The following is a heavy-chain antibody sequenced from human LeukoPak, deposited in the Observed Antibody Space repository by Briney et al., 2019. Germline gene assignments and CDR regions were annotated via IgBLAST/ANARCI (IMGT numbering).Heavy chain of an antibody. CDR2: IYYSGST. J-gene: IGHJ5*02. D-gene: IGHD6-13*01. CDR3: ARRIPLTYSRHENWFDP. V-gene: IGHV4-39*01. Sequence: PSETLSLTCTVSGGSISSSSYYWGWIRQPPGKGLEWIGRIYYSGSTYYNPSLKSRVTISVDTSKNQFSLKLSSVTAADTAVYYCARRIPLTYSRHENWFDPWGQGTLVTVSS. CDR1: GGSISSSSYY.